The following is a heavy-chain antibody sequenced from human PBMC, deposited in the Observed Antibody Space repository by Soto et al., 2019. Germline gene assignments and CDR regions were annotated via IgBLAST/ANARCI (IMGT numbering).Heavy chain of an antibody. J-gene: IGHJ4*02. Sequence: SETLSLTCTVSGGPISSYYWSWIRQPAGKGLEWIGRIYTSGSTNYNPSLKSRVTMSVDTSKNQFSLKLSSVTAADTAVYYCARSGRSSGYLIFDYWGQGTLVTVSS. D-gene: IGHD3-22*01. V-gene: IGHV4-4*07. CDR1: GGPISSYY. CDR3: ARSGRSSGYLIFDY. CDR2: IYTSGST.